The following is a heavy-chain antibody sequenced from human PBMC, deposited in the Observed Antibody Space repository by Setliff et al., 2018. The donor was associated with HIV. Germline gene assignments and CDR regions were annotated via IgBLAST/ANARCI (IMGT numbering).Heavy chain of an antibody. CDR1: GDSIRSRSFY. V-gene: IGHV4-31*02. CDR3: ARAAYVWGTYRFSPFDF. J-gene: IGHJ4*02. Sequence: PLTCSVLGDSIRSRSFYWSWVRQVPGKGLEWIGHISNSGPASYNPSLKNRLVILMNSTDNHFSLRLDFVTAADTAVYYCARAAYVWGTYRFSPFDFWGQGAQVTVSS. D-gene: IGHD3-16*02. CDR2: ISNSGPA.